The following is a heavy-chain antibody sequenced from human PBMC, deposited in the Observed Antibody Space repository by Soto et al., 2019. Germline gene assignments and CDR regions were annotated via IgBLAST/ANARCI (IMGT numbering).Heavy chain of an antibody. Sequence: GESLKISCKGSGYSFTRYWFGWVRQMPGKGLEWVGIIYPGDLDTRYSPSFRGQVTISADRSTSTAYLQWNSLKASDPPIYYCVRDALHGGCYCYGMDVWGQGTTVTVSS. CDR3: VRDALHGGCYCYGMDV. CDR2: IYPGDLDT. J-gene: IGHJ6*02. V-gene: IGHV5-51*01. CDR1: GYSFTRYW. D-gene: IGHD3-10*01.